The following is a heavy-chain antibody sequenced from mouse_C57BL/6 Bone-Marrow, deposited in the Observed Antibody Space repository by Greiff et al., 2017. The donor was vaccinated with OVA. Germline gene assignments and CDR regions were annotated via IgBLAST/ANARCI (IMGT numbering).Heavy chain of an antibody. CDR2: IWSGGST. V-gene: IGHV2-4*01. CDR3: AKTGFITTVVATLDWYFDV. Sequence: VMLVESGPGLVQPSQSLSITCTVSGFSLTSYGVHWVRQPPGKGLEWLGVIWSGGSTDYNAAFISRLSISKDNSKSPVFFKMNSLQADDTAIYYCAKTGFITTVVATLDWYFDVWGTGTTVTVSS. D-gene: IGHD1-1*01. J-gene: IGHJ1*03. CDR1: GFSLTSYG.